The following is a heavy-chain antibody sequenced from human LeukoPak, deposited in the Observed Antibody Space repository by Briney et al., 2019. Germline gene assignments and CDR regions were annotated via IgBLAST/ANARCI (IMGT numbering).Heavy chain of an antibody. D-gene: IGHD4-17*01. CDR1: GGSISSYY. V-gene: IGHV4-59*01. Sequence: PSETLSLTCTVSGGSISSYYWSWIRQPPGKGLEWIGYIYYSGSTNYNPSLKSRVTISVDTSKNQFSLKLSSVTAADTAVYYCARERPGDYSLHFDYWGQGTLVTVSS. CDR3: ARERPGDYSLHFDY. J-gene: IGHJ4*02. CDR2: IYYSGST.